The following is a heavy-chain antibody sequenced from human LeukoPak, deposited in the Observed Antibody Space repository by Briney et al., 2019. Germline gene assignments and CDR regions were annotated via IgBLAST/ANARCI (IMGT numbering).Heavy chain of an antibody. D-gene: IGHD2-15*01. CDR2: IYQGGST. Sequence: SQTLSLTCAVSGGSISSGGYSWSWIRQPPGKGLEWTGFIYQGGSTYYNPSLKSRVTISVDRSKNQFSLNLNSVTAADTAVYYCARASVVVVAATGWFDPWGQGTLVTVSS. V-gene: IGHV4-30-2*01. CDR1: GGSISSGGYS. J-gene: IGHJ5*02. CDR3: ARASVVVVAATGWFDP.